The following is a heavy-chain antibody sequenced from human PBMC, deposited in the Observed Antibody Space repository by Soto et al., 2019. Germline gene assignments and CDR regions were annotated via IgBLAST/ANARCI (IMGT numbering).Heavy chain of an antibody. J-gene: IGHJ3*02. CDR2: IYYSGST. CDR1: GGSISSYY. V-gene: IGHV4-59*01. CDR3: ASGIYGDYAFDI. Sequence: SETLSLTCTVSGGSISSYYWSWIRQPPGKGLVWIGYIYYSGSTNYNPSLKSRVTISVDTSKNQFSLKLSSVTAADTAVYYCASGIYGDYAFDIWGQGTMVTVSS. D-gene: IGHD4-17*01.